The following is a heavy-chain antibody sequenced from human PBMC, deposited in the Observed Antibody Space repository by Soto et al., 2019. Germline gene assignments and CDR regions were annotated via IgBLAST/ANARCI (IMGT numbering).Heavy chain of an antibody. CDR2: ISAYNGDT. V-gene: IGHV1-18*01. Sequence: QVQLVQSGAEVKKPGASVKVSCKASGYTFITYGVTWVRQAPGQGLEWMGWISAYNGDTNYAQNLQGRVTMTTDTSTTKAYMELRSLRSDDTAVYYCARGGGGTTSINLQFWGQGTLVTVSS. CDR3: ARGGGGTTSINLQF. J-gene: IGHJ4*02. D-gene: IGHD1-7*01. CDR1: GYTFITYG.